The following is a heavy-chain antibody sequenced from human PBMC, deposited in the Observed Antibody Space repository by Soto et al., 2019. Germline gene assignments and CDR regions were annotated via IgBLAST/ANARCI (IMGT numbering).Heavy chain of an antibody. J-gene: IGHJ6*02. Sequence: GSVQVSCKASGYTFTSYVISWVRQAPGQGLEWMGWISAYNGNTNFAQKLQGRVTMTTDTSTSTAYMELRSLRSDDTAVYYGGSGETTLAGRYGMAVWGPGTTVTVSS. V-gene: IGHV1-18*01. D-gene: IGHD6-19*01. CDR2: ISAYNGNT. CDR1: GYTFTSYV. CDR3: GSGETTLAGRYGMAV.